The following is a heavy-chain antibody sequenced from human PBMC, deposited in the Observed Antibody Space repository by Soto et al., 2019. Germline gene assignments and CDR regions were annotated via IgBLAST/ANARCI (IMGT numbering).Heavy chain of an antibody. V-gene: IGHV3-30*18. CDR1: GGSFSGFF. J-gene: IGHJ6*02. CDR3: AKELTTNTYYYYYYGMDV. D-gene: IGHD4-17*01. CDR2: ISYDGSNK. Sequence: LSLTCAVSGGSFSGFFWGWVRQAPGKGLEWVAVISYDGSNKYYADSVKGRFTISRDNSKNTLYLQMNSLRAEDTAVYYCAKELTTNTYYYYYYGMDVWGQGTTVTVSS.